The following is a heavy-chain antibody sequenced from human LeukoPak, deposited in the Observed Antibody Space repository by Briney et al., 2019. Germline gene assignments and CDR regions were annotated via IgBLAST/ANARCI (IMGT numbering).Heavy chain of an antibody. CDR1: GYTFTSYG. V-gene: IGHV1-18*01. Sequence: ASVKVSCKASGYTFTSYGMSWVRQAPGQRLEWLGWVNTYSGNTNYAQKIQGRVTMTRDTSTSTAYMELRSLRSDDTAVYYCARVESTYYYDSSGYSVLWGQGTLVTVSS. J-gene: IGHJ4*02. D-gene: IGHD3-22*01. CDR2: VNTYSGNT. CDR3: ARVESTYYYDSSGYSVL.